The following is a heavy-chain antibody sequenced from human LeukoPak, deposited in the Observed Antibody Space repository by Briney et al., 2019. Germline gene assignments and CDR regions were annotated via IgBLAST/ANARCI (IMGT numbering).Heavy chain of an antibody. CDR1: GFTFSSYA. J-gene: IGHJ4*02. CDR2: ISGSGGST. CDR3: AKAGQDYYDSSGYFLYRVGYYFDY. Sequence: GGSMRLACAASGFTFSSYAMSWVRQAPGKGLEWVSAISGSGGSTYYADSVKGRFTISRDNSKNTLYLQMNSLRAEDTAVYYCAKAGQDYYDSSGYFLYRVGYYFDYWGQGTLVTVSS. D-gene: IGHD3-22*01. V-gene: IGHV3-23*01.